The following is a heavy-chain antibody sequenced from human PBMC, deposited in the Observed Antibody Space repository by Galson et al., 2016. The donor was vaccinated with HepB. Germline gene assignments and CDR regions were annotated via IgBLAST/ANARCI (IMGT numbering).Heavy chain of an antibody. J-gene: IGHJ5*02. D-gene: IGHD5-12*01. V-gene: IGHV4-61*01. CDR3: AREYREMEMVATIKEVRPTKLFDP. CDR2: IYYTGST. CDR1: GGSVSSGSYY. Sequence: ETLSLTCTVSGGSVSSGSYYWSWIRQPPGKGLEWIGYIYYTGSTNYNPSLKSRVTISVDMSKKQFSLKLSSVTAADTAVYYCAREYREMEMVATIKEVRPTKLFDPWGQGTLVTFSS.